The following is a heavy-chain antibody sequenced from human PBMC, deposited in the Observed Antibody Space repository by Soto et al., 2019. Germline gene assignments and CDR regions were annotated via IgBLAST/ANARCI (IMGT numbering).Heavy chain of an antibody. CDR3: VRVIATAVHWFDP. V-gene: IGHV4-39*01. CDR1: GGSISSSGYY. D-gene: IGHD6-13*01. J-gene: IGHJ5*02. CDR2: IYYSGST. Sequence: ASETLSLTCAVSGGSISSSGYYWGWIRQPPGKGLEWIGSIYYSGSTFYNPSLKSRVTISVDTSKNQFSLKLSSVTAADTAVYYCVRVIATAVHWFDPWGQGTLVTVS.